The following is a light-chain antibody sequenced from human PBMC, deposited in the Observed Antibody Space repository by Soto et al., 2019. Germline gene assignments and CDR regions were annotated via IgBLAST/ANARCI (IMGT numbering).Light chain of an antibody. Sequence: QSALTQPPSASGSPGQSVTIPCTGTSSDVGGYNSVSWYQQHPGKVPKLMIYEVSKRPSGVPDRFSGSTSGNTASLTVSGLQAEDEADYYCSSYAGSNNLVVGGGTKLTVL. CDR2: EVS. CDR1: SSDVGGYNS. J-gene: IGLJ2*01. V-gene: IGLV2-8*01. CDR3: SSYAGSNNLV.